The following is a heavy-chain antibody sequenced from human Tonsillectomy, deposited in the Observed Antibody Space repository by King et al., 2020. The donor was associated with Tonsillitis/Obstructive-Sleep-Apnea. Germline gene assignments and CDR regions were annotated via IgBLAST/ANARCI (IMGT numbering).Heavy chain of an antibody. Sequence: VQLVESGGGLVQPGRSLRLSCAASGFTFSSYAMYWVRQAPGKGLEWVADISYDGSKKYYADSVKGRITISRDNSKNTLHLQMNSLRAEDTAVYYCAREVGSSGWYPHFDDWGGGILVTVSS. J-gene: IGHJ4*02. CDR1: GFTFSSYA. V-gene: IGHV3-30*04. CDR2: ISYDGSKK. D-gene: IGHD6-19*01. CDR3: AREVGSSGWYPHFDD.